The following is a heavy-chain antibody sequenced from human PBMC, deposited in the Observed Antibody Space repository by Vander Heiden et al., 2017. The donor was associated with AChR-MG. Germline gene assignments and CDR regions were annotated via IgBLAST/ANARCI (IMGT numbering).Heavy chain of an antibody. CDR1: GFTFSSYG. CDR2: ISYDGSNK. D-gene: IGHD4-17*01. Sequence: QVQLVESGGGVVQPGRSLRLSCAASGFTFSSYGMHWVRQAPGKGLEWVAVISYDGSNKYYADSVKGRFTISRDNSKNTLYLQMNRLRAEDTAVYYCAKYGVNSEGVIDYWGQGTLVAVSS. V-gene: IGHV3-30*18. J-gene: IGHJ4*02. CDR3: AKYGVNSEGVIDY.